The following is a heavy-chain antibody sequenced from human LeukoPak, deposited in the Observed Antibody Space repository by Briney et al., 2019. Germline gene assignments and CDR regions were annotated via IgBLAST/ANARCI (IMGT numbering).Heavy chain of an antibody. J-gene: IGHJ4*02. V-gene: IGHV3-15*01. D-gene: IGHD1-26*01. Sequence: GGSLRLSCAGSGFTFSNAWMTWVRQAPGKGLEWVGLIKSETDGGTTDYAADYAAPVKGRFTIYRDDSKNTVYLQIDSLKTEDTAMCYCTTVPGIVDYWGQGTLVTVSS. CDR2: IKSETDGGTTDYAA. CDR3: TTVPGIVDY. CDR1: GFTFSNAW.